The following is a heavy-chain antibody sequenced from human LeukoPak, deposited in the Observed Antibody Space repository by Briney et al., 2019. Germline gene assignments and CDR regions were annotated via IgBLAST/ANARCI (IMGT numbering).Heavy chain of an antibody. J-gene: IGHJ4*02. CDR2: ISGSGGNT. Sequence: PGGSLRLSWAASGFTFSDYAMNWVRQAPGKGLEWVSTISGSGGNTYYAGSVKGRFTISRDNSKNTLYLQMNSLRAEDAAVYYCAKPYDFWSPFDYWGQGTLVTVSS. D-gene: IGHD3-3*01. CDR1: GFTFSDYA. V-gene: IGHV3-23*01. CDR3: AKPYDFWSPFDY.